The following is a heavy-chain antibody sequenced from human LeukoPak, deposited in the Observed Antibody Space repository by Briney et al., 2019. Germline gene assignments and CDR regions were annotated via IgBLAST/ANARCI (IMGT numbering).Heavy chain of an antibody. V-gene: IGHV3-23*01. D-gene: IGHD3-10*01. CDR1: GFTFSSYG. CDR3: ARDYFSYGSGSYFEY. J-gene: IGHJ4*02. Sequence: GGSLRLSCAASGFTFSSYGMSWVRQAPGKGLEWVSAISGSGGSTYYADSVKGRFTISRDNSKSTLYLQMNSLRAEDTAVYYCARDYFSYGSGSYFEYWGQGTLVTVSS. CDR2: ISGSGGST.